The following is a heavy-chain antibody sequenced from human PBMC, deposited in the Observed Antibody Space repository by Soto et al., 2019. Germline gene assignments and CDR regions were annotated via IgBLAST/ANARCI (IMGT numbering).Heavy chain of an antibody. CDR2: IKQDGSEK. Sequence: PXGSLRLSCAASGFTFSSYWMSWVRQAPGKGLDWVANIKQDGSEKYYVDSVKGRFTISRDNAKNSLYLQMNSLRAEDTAVYYCAPYSSSWYGDVGYWFDHWGQGNLVTVSS. V-gene: IGHV3-7*01. CDR1: GFTFSSYW. D-gene: IGHD6-13*01. CDR3: APYSSSWYGDVGYWFDH. J-gene: IGHJ5*02.